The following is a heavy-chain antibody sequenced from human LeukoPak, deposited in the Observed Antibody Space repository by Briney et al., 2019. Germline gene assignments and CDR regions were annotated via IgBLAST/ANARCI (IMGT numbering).Heavy chain of an antibody. J-gene: IGHJ4*02. D-gene: IGHD3-10*01. CDR1: GFTFSNYA. Sequence: GGSLRLSCAASGFTFSNYAVSWVRQAPGKGLEWVSSISSSSSYIYYADSVKGRFTISRDNAKNSLYLQMNSLRAEDTAVYYCAREVLLWFGARSDFDYWGQGTLVTVSS. CDR2: ISSSSSYI. CDR3: AREVLLWFGARSDFDY. V-gene: IGHV3-21*01.